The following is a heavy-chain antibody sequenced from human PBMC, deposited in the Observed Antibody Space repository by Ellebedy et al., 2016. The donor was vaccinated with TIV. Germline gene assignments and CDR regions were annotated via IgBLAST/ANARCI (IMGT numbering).Heavy chain of an antibody. CDR1: GGPMLNYY. Sequence: MPSETLSLTCTAPGGPMLNYYWSWVRQSPEKGLEWIAYVYYTGRTNYNTSLGSRVTISLDTSKSQFSLNLSSLTAADTAVYYCARSSAGGFAYWYFDLWGRGTLVTVSS. V-gene: IGHV4-59*01. CDR3: ARSSAGGFAYWYFDL. J-gene: IGHJ2*01. D-gene: IGHD6-19*01. CDR2: VYYTGRT.